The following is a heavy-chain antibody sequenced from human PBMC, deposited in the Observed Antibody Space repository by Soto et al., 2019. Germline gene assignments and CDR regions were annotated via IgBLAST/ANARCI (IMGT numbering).Heavy chain of an antibody. CDR3: ARDSCRNTSCAANY. D-gene: IGHD2-2*01. J-gene: IGHJ4*02. CDR1: EFTFSTYR. V-gene: IGHV3-48*02. CDR2: ISSTGSNI. Sequence: PGGSLRLSCAASEFTFSTYRMNWVRQAPGKGLEWISYISSTGSNIYYADSVKGRFTISRDNARNSLYLQMNSLRDEDTAVYYWARDSCRNTSCAANYWGQGT.